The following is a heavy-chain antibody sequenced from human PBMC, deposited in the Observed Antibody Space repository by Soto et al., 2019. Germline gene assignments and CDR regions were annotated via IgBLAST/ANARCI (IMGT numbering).Heavy chain of an antibody. Sequence: PGGSLRLSCAASGFTFSSYSMNWVRQAPGKGLEWVSYISSSSSTIYYADSVEGRFTTSRDNAKNSLYLQMNSLRAEDTAVYYCARDDWRGGELANWGQGPLVTVSS. CDR2: ISSSSSTI. J-gene: IGHJ4*02. CDR3: ARDDWRGGELAN. V-gene: IGHV3-48*01. CDR1: GFTFSSYS. D-gene: IGHD2-21*01.